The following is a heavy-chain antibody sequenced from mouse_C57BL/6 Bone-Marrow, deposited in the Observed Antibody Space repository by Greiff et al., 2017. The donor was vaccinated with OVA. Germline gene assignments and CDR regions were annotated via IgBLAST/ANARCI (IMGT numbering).Heavy chain of an antibody. Sequence: EVKLQESGAELVRPGASVKLSCTASGFNIKDYYMHWVKQRPEQGLEWIGRIDPEDGDTEYAPKFQGKATMTADTSSNTAYLQLSSLTSEDTAVYYCTTFITTVVARYFDVWGTGTTVTVSS. CDR2: IDPEDGDT. V-gene: IGHV14-1*01. CDR1: GFNIKDYY. J-gene: IGHJ1*03. D-gene: IGHD1-1*01. CDR3: TTFITTVVARYFDV.